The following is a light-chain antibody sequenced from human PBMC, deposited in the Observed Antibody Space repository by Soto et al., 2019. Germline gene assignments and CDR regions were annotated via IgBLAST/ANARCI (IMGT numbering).Light chain of an antibody. J-gene: IGLJ3*02. CDR2: YDN. CDR3: YSYAGRNIWV. V-gene: IGLV1-44*01. CDR1: NSNIGSNT. Sequence: QSVLTQPPSASGTPGQRVTISCSGSNSNIGSNTVNWYQQLPGTAPKLLIYYDNLRPSGVPDRISGSKSGTSASLAISGLQSDDEADYYCYSYAGRNIWVFGGGTKLTVL.